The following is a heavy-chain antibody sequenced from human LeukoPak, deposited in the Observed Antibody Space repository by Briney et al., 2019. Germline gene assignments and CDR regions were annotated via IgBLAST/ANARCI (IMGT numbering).Heavy chain of an antibody. V-gene: IGHV3-30*03. CDR3: WTDLMPPGEYSSSSGLYTGDY. D-gene: IGHD6-6*01. Sequence: GGSLRLSCAASGFTFSSYGMHWVRQAPGKGLEWVGVILYDGSNKYYADSVKGRFTISRDNSKNTLYLQMNSLRAEDTAVYYVWTDLMPPGEYSSSSGLYTGDYWGRGTLVTVSS. CDR1: GFTFSSYG. CDR2: ILYDGSNK. J-gene: IGHJ4*02.